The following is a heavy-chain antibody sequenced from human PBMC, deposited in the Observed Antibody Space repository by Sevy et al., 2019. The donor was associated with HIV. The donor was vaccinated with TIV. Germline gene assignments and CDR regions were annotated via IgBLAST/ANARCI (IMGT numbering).Heavy chain of an antibody. CDR3: ARRNDFDI. CDR2: VYYTGGT. Sequence: SETLSLTCTVSGGSINSDHWNWIRQPPGKGLEWIGYVYYTGGTNYNPSLKNRVTISVDRTKNQVSLKLTSVTAADTAEYYCARRNDFDIWGQGTMVTVSS. CDR1: GGSINSDH. J-gene: IGHJ3*02. V-gene: IGHV4-59*08.